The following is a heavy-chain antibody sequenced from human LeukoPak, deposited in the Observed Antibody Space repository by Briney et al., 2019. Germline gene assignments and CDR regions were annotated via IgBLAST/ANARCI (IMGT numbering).Heavy chain of an antibody. V-gene: IGHV5-51*01. Sequence: GESLKISCKGSGYSFTKYWIGWVRQMPGKGLEWMGNIDPSDSETRHSPSFQGQVTISVDKPISTAYLQWNSLKASDTAMYYCARLSDILTGPFDYWGQGTLVTVSS. CDR3: ARLSDILTGPFDY. CDR2: IDPSDSET. D-gene: IGHD3-9*01. J-gene: IGHJ4*02. CDR1: GYSFTKYW.